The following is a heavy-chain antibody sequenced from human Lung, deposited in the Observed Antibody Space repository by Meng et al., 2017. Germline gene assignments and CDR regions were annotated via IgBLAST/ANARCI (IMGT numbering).Heavy chain of an antibody. D-gene: IGHD6-19*01. CDR1: GGTIRSSNW. J-gene: IGHJ4*02. Sequence: QVVCQARGPRRGMGLGTRSRTAALSGGTIRSSNWWSWVGRPLGKGLRWIEEIYHSGRTNYNPSLTSRVTISVDKSKNQFSLKLSSVTAADTAVYYCARRGLWLDPQNFDYWGQGTLVTVSS. CDR3: ARRGLWLDPQNFDY. CDR2: IYHSGRT. V-gene: IGHV4-4*02.